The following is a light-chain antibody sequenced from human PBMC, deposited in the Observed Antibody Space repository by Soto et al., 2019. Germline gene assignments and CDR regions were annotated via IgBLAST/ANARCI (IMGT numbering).Light chain of an antibody. Sequence: EVVLTQSPGTLSLSPGERATXXCRASQSVSTTYLAWYQQKPGQSPRLLIYSTSSRATGIPDRFSGSGSGTDFTLTISRLEPEDFAVYYCQQYGRSPNTFGQGTKLEI. CDR3: QQYGRSPNT. J-gene: IGKJ2*01. CDR1: QSVSTTY. CDR2: STS. V-gene: IGKV3-20*01.